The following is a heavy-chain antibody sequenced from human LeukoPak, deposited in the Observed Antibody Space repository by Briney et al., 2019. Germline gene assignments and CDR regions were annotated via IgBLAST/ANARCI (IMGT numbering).Heavy chain of an antibody. CDR2: IRSGGST. V-gene: IGHV3-53*01. Sequence: GGSLRLSCAASGFTVSSSYMTWVRQAPGKGLEWVSVIRSGGSTVYADSVKGRFTISRDNAKNSLYLQMNSLRAEDTAVYYCVRDKLTGASRLDYWGQGTLLTVSS. CDR1: GFTVSSSY. CDR3: VRDKLTGASRLDY. D-gene: IGHD7-27*01. J-gene: IGHJ4*02.